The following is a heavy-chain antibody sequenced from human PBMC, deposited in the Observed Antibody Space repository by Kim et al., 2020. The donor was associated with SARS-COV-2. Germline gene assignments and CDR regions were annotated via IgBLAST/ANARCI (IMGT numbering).Heavy chain of an antibody. J-gene: IGHJ4*02. Sequence: TTYADTVKGRFTSTRENSKNTLSMNMNSVRVEGTAVYYCAKGGVNLGDYWGQGTLVTVSS. CDR2: T. CDR3: AKGGVNLGDY. D-gene: IGHD1-26*01. V-gene: IGHV3-23*01.